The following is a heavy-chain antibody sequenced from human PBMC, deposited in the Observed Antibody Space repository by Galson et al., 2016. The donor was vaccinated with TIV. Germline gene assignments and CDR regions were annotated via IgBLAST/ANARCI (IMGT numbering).Heavy chain of an antibody. Sequence: SVKVSCKASGYTFSDYHMHWVRQAPGQGLEWMGRINPNSGGTEYAQKFQDRVTMTRDTSINTAYMELSRLRYDDSVIYYCARDLSPETTTPFDYWGQGTLVTVSS. CDR1: GYTFSDYH. CDR3: ARDLSPETTTPFDY. V-gene: IGHV1-2*05. D-gene: IGHD4-17*01. CDR2: INPNSGGT. J-gene: IGHJ4*02.